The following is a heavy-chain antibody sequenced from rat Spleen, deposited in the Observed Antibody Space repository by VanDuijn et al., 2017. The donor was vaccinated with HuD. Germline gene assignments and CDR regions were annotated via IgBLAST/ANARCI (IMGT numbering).Heavy chain of an antibody. CDR1: GITFTNYW. Sequence: EVQLVESGGGLVQPGRSLKLSCAASGITFTNYWMTWIRQAPGKGLEWIASITNTGDSTYYPDSVKGRFTISRDNAKSTLSLQMDSLRSEDTATYYCARRHYGYTDYFDSWGQGVMVTVSS. V-gene: IGHV5-31*01. D-gene: IGHD1-11*01. J-gene: IGHJ2*01. CDR2: ITNTGDST. CDR3: ARRHYGYTDYFDS.